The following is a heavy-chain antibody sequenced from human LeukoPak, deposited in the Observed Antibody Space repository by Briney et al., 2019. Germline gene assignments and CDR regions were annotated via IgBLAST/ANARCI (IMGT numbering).Heavy chain of an antibody. J-gene: IGHJ4*02. CDR1: GFTVSSNY. CDR2: IYSGGST. D-gene: IGHD1-26*01. Sequence: GGSPRLSCAASGFTVSSNYMSWVRQAPGKGLEWVSVIYSGGSTYYADSVKGRFTISRDNSKNTLYLQMNSLRAEDTAVYYCARGWELVPNFDYWGQGTLVTVSS. V-gene: IGHV3-53*01. CDR3: ARGWELVPNFDY.